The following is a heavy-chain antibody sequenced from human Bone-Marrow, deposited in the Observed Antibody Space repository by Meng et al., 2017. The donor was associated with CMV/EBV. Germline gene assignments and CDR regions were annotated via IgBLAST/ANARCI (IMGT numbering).Heavy chain of an antibody. CDR1: GYTFTVYY. CDR2: INPNTGNI. J-gene: IGHJ4*02. D-gene: IGHD3-10*01. CDR3: ARESGGWVGVQDN. Sequence: ASVKVSCKASGYTFTVYYMHWVRQAPGRGLEWMGWINPNTGNINYLQKFQGRVTMTRNTSISTAYMELNSLTSDDAALYFCARESGGWVGVQDNWGRGTLVTVSS. V-gene: IGHV1-2*02.